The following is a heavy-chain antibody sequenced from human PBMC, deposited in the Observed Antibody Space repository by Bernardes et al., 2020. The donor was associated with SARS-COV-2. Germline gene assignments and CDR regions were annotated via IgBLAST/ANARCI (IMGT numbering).Heavy chain of an antibody. J-gene: IGHJ5*02. CDR3: ARGGLASGSRGGSRWGCFDP. V-gene: IGHV1-46*01. CDR2: INPSLGGT. CDR1: GYTFTNHY. D-gene: IGHD2-15*01. Sequence: ASVKVSCKASGYTFTNHYMHWVRQAPGQGLEWMGVINPSLGGTSYAQKFQGRVTMTRDTSTSTVYMELSSLRSEDTAVYYCARGGLASGSRGGSRWGCFDPWGQGTLVTVTS.